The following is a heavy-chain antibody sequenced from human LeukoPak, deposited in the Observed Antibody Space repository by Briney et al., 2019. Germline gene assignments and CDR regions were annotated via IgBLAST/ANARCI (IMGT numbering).Heavy chain of an antibody. CDR2: IWYDGSNK. Sequence: GGSLRLSCAASGFTFSSYGMHWVRQAPGKGLEWVAVIWYDGSNKYYADSVKGRFTISRDNSKNTLYLQMNSLRAEDTAVYYCAKGDYYDSSGLPFDPWGQGTLVTVSS. J-gene: IGHJ5*02. CDR3: AKGDYYDSSGLPFDP. CDR1: GFTFSSYG. V-gene: IGHV3-33*06. D-gene: IGHD3-22*01.